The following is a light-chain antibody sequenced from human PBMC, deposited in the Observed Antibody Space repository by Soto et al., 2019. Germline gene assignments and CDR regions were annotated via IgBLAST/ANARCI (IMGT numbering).Light chain of an antibody. CDR3: QQSSSSPIT. CDR1: QSVTSSY. Sequence: EIVLTQSPGTLSLSPGERATLSCRASQSVTSSYLAWYQQKPGQAPRLLMYAASSRATGIPDRFSGSGSGTDFTLTISRLEPEEFAVYYCQQSSSSPITFGQGTRLEIK. CDR2: AAS. J-gene: IGKJ5*01. V-gene: IGKV3-20*01.